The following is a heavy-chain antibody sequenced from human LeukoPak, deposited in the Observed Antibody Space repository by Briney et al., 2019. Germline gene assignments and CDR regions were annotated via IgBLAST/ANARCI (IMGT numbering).Heavy chain of an antibody. Sequence: EGSLRLSCAASGFTFSSYAMSWVRQAPGKGLEWVSAISGSGGSTYYADSVKGRFTISRDNSKNTLYLQMNSLRAEDTAVYYCAKSLVTQYYYGMDVWGQGTTVTVSS. CDR1: GFTFSSYA. J-gene: IGHJ6*02. CDR2: ISGSGGST. V-gene: IGHV3-23*01. CDR3: AKSLVTQYYYGMDV. D-gene: IGHD3-10*01.